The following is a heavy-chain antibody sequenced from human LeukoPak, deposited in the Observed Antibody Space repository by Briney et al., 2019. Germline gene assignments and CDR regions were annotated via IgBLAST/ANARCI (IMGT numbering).Heavy chain of an antibody. CDR3: ASAKNHYYDVLTGFYKRSENWYFDY. J-gene: IGHJ4*02. CDR1: GYTFTAYY. Sequence: APVKVSCKSSGYTFTAYYIHWVRQTPGKGLEWMGGFDPEDGETFYAPKFQGRVTMTEDRSTDTAYMELSGLRSEDTAVYYCASAKNHYYDVLTGFYKRSENWYFDYWGQGTLVTVSS. D-gene: IGHD3-9*01. V-gene: IGHV1-24*01. CDR2: FDPEDGET.